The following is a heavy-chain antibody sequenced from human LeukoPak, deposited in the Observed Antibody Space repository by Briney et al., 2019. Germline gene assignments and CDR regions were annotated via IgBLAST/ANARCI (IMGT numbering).Heavy chain of an antibody. CDR1: GFIFSSYA. Sequence: PGGSLRLSCAASGFIFSSYAMSWVRQAPGKGLEWVSAISGSGGSTYYADSVKGRFTISRDNSKNTLYLQMNSLRAEDTAVYYCAKDLAAVPYGDYGRGYFDYWGQGTLVTVSS. D-gene: IGHD4-17*01. V-gene: IGHV3-23*01. CDR2: ISGSGGST. CDR3: AKDLAAVPYGDYGRGYFDY. J-gene: IGHJ4*02.